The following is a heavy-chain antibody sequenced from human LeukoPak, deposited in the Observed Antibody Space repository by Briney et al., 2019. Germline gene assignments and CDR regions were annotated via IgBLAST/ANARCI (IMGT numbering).Heavy chain of an antibody. Sequence: GASVKVSCKXSGYTFIDDCIHWVRQAPGQGLEWMGRINPNSGGTNYSQKFQGRVTMTSDTSISAAYMELSRLRSDDTAVYYCASEYNWNDPAYYYYTDVWGKGTTVTVSS. CDR2: INPNSGGT. CDR1: GYTFIDDC. J-gene: IGHJ6*03. CDR3: ASEYNWNDPAYYYYTDV. D-gene: IGHD1-20*01. V-gene: IGHV1-2*06.